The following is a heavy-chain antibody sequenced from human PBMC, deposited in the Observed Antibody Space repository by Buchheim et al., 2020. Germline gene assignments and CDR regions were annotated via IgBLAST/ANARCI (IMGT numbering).Heavy chain of an antibody. CDR2: IFNSGDT. D-gene: IGHD3-3*01. Sequence: QVQLQESGPGLVKPSQTLSLTCSVSSGSISSGNYYWNWIRQHPGKGLEYIGYIFNSGDTHYSPSLKSRVTISMDTSKTQFSLRLRSVTAADTAVYFCARGPEKLITLFGEPISRHWYFDLWGRGTL. CDR1: SGSISSGNYY. J-gene: IGHJ2*01. CDR3: ARGPEKLITLFGEPISRHWYFDL. V-gene: IGHV4-31*03.